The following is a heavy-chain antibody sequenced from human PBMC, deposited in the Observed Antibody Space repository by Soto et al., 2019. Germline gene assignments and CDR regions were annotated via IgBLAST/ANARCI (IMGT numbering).Heavy chain of an antibody. Sequence: ASVKVSCKAPGYTFTSYAMHWVRQAPGQRLEWMGWINAGNGNTKYSQKFQGRVTITRDTSASTAYMELSSLRSEDMAVYYCARANYYDSSGYYRPQGTAADVRGQGTTVTVSS. J-gene: IGHJ6*02. CDR2: INAGNGNT. CDR3: ARANYYDSSGYYRPQGTAADV. CDR1: GYTFTSYA. V-gene: IGHV1-3*01. D-gene: IGHD3-22*01.